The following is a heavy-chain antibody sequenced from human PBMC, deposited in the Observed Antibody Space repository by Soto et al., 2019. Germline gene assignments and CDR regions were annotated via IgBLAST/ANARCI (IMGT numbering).Heavy chain of an antibody. CDR2: ILYTGTT. CDR3: ARLGWGDGDSDY. Sequence: PSEILSLTCTVSGGSISNSNYFWGWIRQAPGKGLEWIGSILYTGTTSYNSSLEGRVAISVDTSNNQFSLKLNSVTAADTAVYYCARLGWGDGDSDYWGQGTLVTVSS. V-gene: IGHV4-39*01. J-gene: IGHJ4*02. D-gene: IGHD2-21*01. CDR1: GGSISNSNYF.